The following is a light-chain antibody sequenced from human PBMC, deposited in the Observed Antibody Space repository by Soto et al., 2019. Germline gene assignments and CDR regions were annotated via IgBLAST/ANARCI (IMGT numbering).Light chain of an antibody. Sequence: ENVLTQSPGTLSLSPGERATLSCRASQVTSRYLSWYQQRPGHAPRLLIYGASSRATGIPDRFGGSGSGTDFTLTISRLEPEYFAVYYCQQYSTSPISFGQGTRLEIK. V-gene: IGKV3-20*01. CDR2: GAS. CDR3: QQYSTSPIS. J-gene: IGKJ5*01. CDR1: QVTSRY.